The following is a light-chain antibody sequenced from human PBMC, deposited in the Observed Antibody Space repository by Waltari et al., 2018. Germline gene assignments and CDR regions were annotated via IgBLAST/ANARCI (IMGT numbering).Light chain of an antibody. CDR2: GAS. CDR3: QQYNNWPRT. Sequence: EIVMMQSPATLSVSPGERATLSCRASQSVSSNLAWYQQKPGQAPRLLIYGASIRATGIPARFSRSGSGTEFTLTISILQSEDFGVYYCQQYNNWPRTFGQGTKVEIK. V-gene: IGKV3D-15*03. J-gene: IGKJ1*01. CDR1: QSVSSN.